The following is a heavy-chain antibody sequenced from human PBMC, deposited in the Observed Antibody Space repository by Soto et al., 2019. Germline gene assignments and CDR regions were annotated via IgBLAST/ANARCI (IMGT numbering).Heavy chain of an antibody. CDR2: IYPGDSDT. CDR3: ARGYCTTTICDPWFDP. J-gene: IGHJ5*02. Sequence: GESLKISCTGIGYSFTSYWIGWVRQMPGKGLEWMGIIYPGDSDTRYSPSFQGQVTISADKSITTAYLQWSSLKASDTAMYYCARGYCTTTICDPWFDPWGQGTLVTVS. D-gene: IGHD2-2*01. CDR1: GYSFTSYW. V-gene: IGHV5-51*01.